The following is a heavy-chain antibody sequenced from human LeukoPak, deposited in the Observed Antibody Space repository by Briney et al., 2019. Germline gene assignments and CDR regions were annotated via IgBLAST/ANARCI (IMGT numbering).Heavy chain of an antibody. D-gene: IGHD2-2*01. CDR2: IYPGDSDT. CDR1: GYSFTSYW. V-gene: IGHV5-51*01. J-gene: IGHJ4*02. CDR3: ARGASYCSSTGCYPDY. Sequence: GESLKISCKGSGYSFTSYWIGWVRPMPGKGLEWMGIIYPGDSDTRYSPSFQGQVTISADKSISTTYLQWSSLKASDTAMYYCARGASYCSSTGCYPDYWGQGTLVTVSS.